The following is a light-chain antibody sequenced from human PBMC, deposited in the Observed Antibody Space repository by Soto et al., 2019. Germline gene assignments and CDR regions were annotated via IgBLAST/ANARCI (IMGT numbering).Light chain of an antibody. CDR2: GAS. J-gene: IGKJ2*01. V-gene: IGKV3-20*01. CDR3: PQYGSSPGT. Sequence: EIVLTQSPGTLSLSPGESANLSCRASQSVSSSYLAWYQQKPGQAPRLLIYGASSRATGIPDRFSGSGSGTDFPLTISRLEPEDFAVYYCPQYGSSPGTFGQGTKLEIK. CDR1: QSVSSSY.